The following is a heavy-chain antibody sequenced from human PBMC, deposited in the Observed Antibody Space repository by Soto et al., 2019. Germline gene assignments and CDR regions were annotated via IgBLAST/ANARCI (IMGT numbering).Heavy chain of an antibody. D-gene: IGHD6-13*01. V-gene: IGHV3-30-3*01. CDR3: ARPRIAAVGTSLAPLYGMDV. Sequence: QVQLVESGGGVVQPGRSLRLSCAASGFTFSSYAMHWVRQAPGKGLEWVAVISYDGSNKYYADSVKGRFTISRDNSKNTLYLQMNSLRAEDTAVYYCARPRIAAVGTSLAPLYGMDVWGQGTTVTVSS. J-gene: IGHJ6*02. CDR1: GFTFSSYA. CDR2: ISYDGSNK.